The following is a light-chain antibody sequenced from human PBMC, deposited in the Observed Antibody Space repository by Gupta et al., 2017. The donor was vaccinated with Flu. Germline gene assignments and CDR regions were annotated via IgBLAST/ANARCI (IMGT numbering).Light chain of an antibody. CDR3: SSYTSTTTFYV. CDR1: SSDVGNSDY. Sequence: SALTQPASVSGSPGQSIPISCTGTSSDVGNSDYVSWYQQDSGKAPKLLIYDVSNRPSGVSSRFSGSKSGNTASLTISGLQAEDETDYYCSSYTSTTTFYVFGTGTKVTVL. CDR2: DVS. J-gene: IGLJ1*01. V-gene: IGLV2-14*01.